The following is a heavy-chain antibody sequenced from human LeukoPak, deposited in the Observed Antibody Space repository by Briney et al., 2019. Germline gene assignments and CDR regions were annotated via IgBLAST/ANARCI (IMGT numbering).Heavy chain of an antibody. Sequence: ASVKVSCNASGYTFTSYGTSWVRQAPGQGLEWMGWINTNTGNPTYAQGFTGRFVFSLDTSVSTAYLQISSLKAEDTAVYYCARDPYDYVWGSYRPAPYYFDYWGQGTLVTVSS. CDR1: GYTFTSYG. CDR3: ARDPYDYVWGSYRPAPYYFDY. D-gene: IGHD3-16*02. J-gene: IGHJ4*02. V-gene: IGHV7-4-1*02. CDR2: INTNTGNP.